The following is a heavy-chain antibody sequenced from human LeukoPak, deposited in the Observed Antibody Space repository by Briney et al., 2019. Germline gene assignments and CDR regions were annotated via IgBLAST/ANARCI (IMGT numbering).Heavy chain of an antibody. D-gene: IGHD3-22*01. CDR3: ARDRVGIPYYYDSSGYYPTPDAFDI. J-gene: IGHJ3*02. CDR2: IRAYNGNT. CDR1: GYTFTSYG. V-gene: IGHV1-18*01. Sequence: ASVKVSCKASGYTFTSYGISWVRQAPGQGLEWMGWIRAYNGNTNYAQKLQGRVTMTTDTSTSTAYMELRSLRSDDTAVYYCARDRVGIPYYYDSSGYYPTPDAFDIWGQGTMVTVSS.